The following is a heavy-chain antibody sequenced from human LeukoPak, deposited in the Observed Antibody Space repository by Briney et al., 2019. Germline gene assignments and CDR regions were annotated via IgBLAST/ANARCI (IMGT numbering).Heavy chain of an antibody. J-gene: IGHJ4*02. D-gene: IGHD3-9*01. V-gene: IGHV3-23*01. CDR3: ARHILTGYDLIDY. Sequence: GGSLRLSCAPSGFTFSSYAMGWVRPAPGKGLEWVSAISGSGGSTYYADSVKGRFTISRDNSKNTLYLQMNSLRAEDTAVYYCARHILTGYDLIDYWGQGTLVTVSS. CDR1: GFTFSSYA. CDR2: ISGSGGST.